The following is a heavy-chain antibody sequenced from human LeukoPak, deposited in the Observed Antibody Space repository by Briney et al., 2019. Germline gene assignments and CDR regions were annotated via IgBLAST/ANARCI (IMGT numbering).Heavy chain of an antibody. Sequence: ASVKVSCKASGYTFTGYYMHWVRQAPGQGLEWMGWISPNSGGTNYAQKFQGRVTMTRDTSISTAYMELSRLRSDDTAVYYCARERERGGATEGKNWFDPWGQGTLVTVSS. CDR3: ARERERGGATEGKNWFDP. D-gene: IGHD1-26*01. V-gene: IGHV1-2*02. CDR2: ISPNSGGT. CDR1: GYTFTGYY. J-gene: IGHJ5*02.